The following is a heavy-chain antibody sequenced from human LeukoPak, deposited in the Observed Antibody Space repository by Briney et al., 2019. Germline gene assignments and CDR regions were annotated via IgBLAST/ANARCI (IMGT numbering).Heavy chain of an antibody. V-gene: IGHV3-66*01. Sequence: PGGSLRLSCAASEFTVSRNSMSWVRQAPGKGLEWVSILYSGGSTYYADSVKGRSTISRDNSKNTLYLQMNSLRAEDTAVYYCATNWANVFELSHFHYWGQGTLVTVSS. CDR3: ATNWANVFELSHFHY. CDR2: LYSGGST. CDR1: EFTVSRNS. J-gene: IGHJ4*02. D-gene: IGHD3/OR15-3a*01.